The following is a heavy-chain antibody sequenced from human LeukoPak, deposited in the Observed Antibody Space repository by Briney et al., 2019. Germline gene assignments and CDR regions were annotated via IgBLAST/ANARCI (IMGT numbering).Heavy chain of an antibody. D-gene: IGHD1-26*01. CDR2: IKSKTYGATT. J-gene: IGHJ4*02. V-gene: IGHV3-49*04. Sequence: PGGSLRLSCTASGFTFGDYAVSWVRQAPGKGLEWVGFIKSKTYGATTDYAASVKGRFSISRDDSKSIAYLQMNSLKTEDTAVYYCGRHIVGPTTFFDYWGQGALVTVSS. CDR1: GFTFGDYA. CDR3: GRHIVGPTTFFDY.